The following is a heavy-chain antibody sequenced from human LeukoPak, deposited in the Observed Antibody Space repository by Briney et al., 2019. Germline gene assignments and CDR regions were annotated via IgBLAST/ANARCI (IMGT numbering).Heavy chain of an antibody. J-gene: IGHJ4*02. CDR3: ARDTHYSGYDQGFDY. Sequence: GASVKVSCKASAYAFTSHYVHWVRQAPGQGLEWLGVINPSGGSTRYAQKFQGRVTMTRDTSTSTVHMELTSLRSDDTAVYYCARDTHYSGYDQGFDYWGQGTLVTVSS. D-gene: IGHD5-12*01. CDR1: AYAFTSHY. V-gene: IGHV1-46*01. CDR2: INPSGGST.